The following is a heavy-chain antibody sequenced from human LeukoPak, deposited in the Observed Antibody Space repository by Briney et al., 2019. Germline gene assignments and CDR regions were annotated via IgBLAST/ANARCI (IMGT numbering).Heavy chain of an antibody. V-gene: IGHV3-48*02. CDR2: ISSSSSTI. D-gene: IGHD1-26*01. CDR1: GFTFRTYG. J-gene: IGHJ4*02. CDR3: ARDSGLIVGVLNLDY. Sequence: GGSLTLSCAASGFTFRTYGMNWVRQAPGKGLEWVSYISSSSSTIFYTNSVKGRFTISRDNAKNSLYLQMNSLRDEDTAVYYCARDSGLIVGVLNLDYWGQGTLVSVS.